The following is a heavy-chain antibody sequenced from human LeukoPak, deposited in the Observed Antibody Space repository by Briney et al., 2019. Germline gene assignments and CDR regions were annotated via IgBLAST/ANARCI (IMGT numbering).Heavy chain of an antibody. D-gene: IGHD3-16*01. Sequence: GGSLRLSCAVSGFSVSDYSISWIRQSPGKGPEWISYVMSGRGSTNYADSVKGRFTISRDNAKNSVALQLDGFRAEDTAVYFCTRERRGSYYAFESWGQGTLVTVSS. CDR2: VMSGRGST. V-gene: IGHV3-11*05. CDR1: GFSVSDYS. CDR3: TRERRGSYYAFES. J-gene: IGHJ4*02.